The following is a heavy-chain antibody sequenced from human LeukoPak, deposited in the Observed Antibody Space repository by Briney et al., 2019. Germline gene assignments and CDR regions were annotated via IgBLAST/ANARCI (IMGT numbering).Heavy chain of an antibody. J-gene: IGHJ6*02. D-gene: IGHD3-10*01. CDR1: GFTFSRNA. Sequence: GGSLRLSCSASGFTFSRNAMHWVRQAPGKGLECVSTISSNGGSTYYADSVKGRFTISRDNPKNTLYLQMSSLRAEDTAVYYCVKDSYGMDVWGQGTTVTVSS. V-gene: IGHV3-64D*06. CDR3: VKDSYGMDV. CDR2: ISSNGGST.